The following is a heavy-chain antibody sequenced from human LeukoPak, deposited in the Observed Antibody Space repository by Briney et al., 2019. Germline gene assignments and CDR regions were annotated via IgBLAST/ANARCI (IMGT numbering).Heavy chain of an antibody. CDR2: IYTSGST. J-gene: IGHJ3*02. CDR3: AGTIFGVAKDAFDI. Sequence: PSETLSLTCTVSGGSISSGSYYWSWIRQPAGKGLEWIGRIYTSGSTNYNPSLKSRVTISVDTSKNQFSLKLSSVTAADTAVYYCAGTIFGVAKDAFDIWGQGTMVTVSS. D-gene: IGHD3-3*01. V-gene: IGHV4-61*02. CDR1: GGSISSGSYY.